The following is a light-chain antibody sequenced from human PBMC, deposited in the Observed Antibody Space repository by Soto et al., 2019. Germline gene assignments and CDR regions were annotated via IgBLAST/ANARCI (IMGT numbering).Light chain of an antibody. CDR2: GAS. CDR3: QQYGSSPPT. J-gene: IGKJ1*01. CDR1: QSISRY. Sequence: IVLTHSPCTLSLSPVERTTLSCRASQSISRYLAWYQQKPGQGPRLLIYGASSRATGTPDRFSGSGSGTDFTLTINRLEPEDFALYYCQQYGSSPPTFGQGTKVDIK. V-gene: IGKV3-20*01.